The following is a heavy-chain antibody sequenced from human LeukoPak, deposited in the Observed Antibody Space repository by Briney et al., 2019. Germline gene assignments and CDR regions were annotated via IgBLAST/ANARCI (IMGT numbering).Heavy chain of an antibody. CDR2: INHSGST. J-gene: IGHJ4*02. CDR3: ARGRRFNIVVVPAAMFFN. V-gene: IGHV4-34*01. Sequence: SETLSLTCAVYGGSFSGYYWSWIRQPPGKGLEWIGEINHSGSTNYNPSLKSRVTMSVDTSKNQFSLKLSSVTAADTAVYYCARGRRFNIVVVPAAMFFNWGQGTLVTVSS. D-gene: IGHD2-2*01. CDR1: GGSFSGYY.